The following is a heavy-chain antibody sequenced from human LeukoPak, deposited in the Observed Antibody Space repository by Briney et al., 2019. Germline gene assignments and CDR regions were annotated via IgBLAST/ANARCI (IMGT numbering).Heavy chain of an antibody. D-gene: IGHD2-2*02. CDR2: INPNSGGI. J-gene: IGHJ4*02. CDR1: GYTFTGYY. CDR3: ARAGIVDLCSSTSCYMID. Sequence: ASVKVSCKASGYTFTGYYMHWVRQAPGQGLEWMGWINPNSGGINYAQKFQGRVTMTRDTSISTAYMELSRLRSDDTAVYYCARAGIVDLCSSTSCYMIDWGQGTLVTVSS. V-gene: IGHV1-2*02.